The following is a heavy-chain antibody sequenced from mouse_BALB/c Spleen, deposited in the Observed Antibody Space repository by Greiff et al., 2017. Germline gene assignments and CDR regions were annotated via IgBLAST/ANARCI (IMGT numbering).Heavy chain of an antibody. CDR1: GYSFTGYT. CDR3: ARSYSNDPNLYAMDY. V-gene: IGHV1-18*01. J-gene: IGHJ4*01. Sequence: VHVKQSGPELVKPGASMKISCKASGYSFTGYTMNWVKQSHGKNLEWIGLINPYNGGTSYNQKFKGKATLTVDKSSSTAYMELLSLTSEDSAVYYCARSYSNDPNLYAMDYWGQGTSVTVSS. CDR2: INPYNGGT. D-gene: IGHD2-12*01.